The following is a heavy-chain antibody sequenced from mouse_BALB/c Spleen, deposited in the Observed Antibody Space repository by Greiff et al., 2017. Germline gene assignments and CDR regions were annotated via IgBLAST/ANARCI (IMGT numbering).Heavy chain of an antibody. CDR3: ARDGYGSSYVWFAY. Sequence: EVQLVESGGGLVKPGGSLKLSCAASGFTFSSYAMSWVRQTPEKRLEWVASISSGGSTYYPDSVKGRFTISRDNARNILYLQMSSLRSEDTAMYYCARDGYGSSYVWFAYWGQGTLVTVSA. J-gene: IGHJ3*01. CDR2: ISSGGST. CDR1: GFTFSSYA. V-gene: IGHV5-6-5*01. D-gene: IGHD1-1*01.